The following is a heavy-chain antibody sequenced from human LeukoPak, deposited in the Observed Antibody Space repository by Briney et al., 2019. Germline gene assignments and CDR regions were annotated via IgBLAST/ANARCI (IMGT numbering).Heavy chain of an antibody. Sequence: GESLKISGKGLGYSFSTYWNAWVRQRPGKGLGWGEIIYPGGSETRYDPSFKGQVTISAAMSTRTAYLQWSSLRASDTAMYYCARASRDGYNQNFDHWGQGTLVTVSS. CDR2: IYPGGSET. J-gene: IGHJ4*02. V-gene: IGHV5-51*01. CDR1: GYSFSTYW. CDR3: ARASRDGYNQNFDH. D-gene: IGHD5-24*01.